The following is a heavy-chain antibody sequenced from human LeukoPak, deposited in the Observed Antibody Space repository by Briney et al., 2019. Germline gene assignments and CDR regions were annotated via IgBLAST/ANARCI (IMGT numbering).Heavy chain of an antibody. D-gene: IGHD3-22*01. Sequence: ASVTVSCKASVYTFTSYAMNWGRQAPGQGLEWMGWINTNTGSPTYAQGFTGRFVFSLDTSVSTAYLQISSLKAEDTAVYYCARDLATYYYDSSGWPYWFDPWGQGTLVTVSS. CDR3: ARDLATYYYDSSGWPYWFDP. V-gene: IGHV7-4-1*02. CDR1: VYTFTSYA. CDR2: INTNTGSP. J-gene: IGHJ5*02.